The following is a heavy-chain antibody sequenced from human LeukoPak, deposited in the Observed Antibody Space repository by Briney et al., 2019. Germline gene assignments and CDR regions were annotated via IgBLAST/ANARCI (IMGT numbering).Heavy chain of an antibody. D-gene: IGHD3-22*01. V-gene: IGHV3-48*01. J-gene: IGHJ4*02. CDR2: ISSSSSTI. CDR1: GFTFSSYS. Sequence: PGGSLRLSCAASGFTFSSYSMNWVRQAPGKGLEWVSYISSSSSTIYYADSVKGRFTISRDNAKNSLYLQMNSLRAEDTAVYYCARVLRAYDSSGYYYDYFDYWGQGTLVTVSS. CDR3: ARVLRAYDSSGYYYDYFDY.